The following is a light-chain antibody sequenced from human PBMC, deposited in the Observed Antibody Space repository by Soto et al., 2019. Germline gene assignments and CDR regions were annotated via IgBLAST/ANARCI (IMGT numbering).Light chain of an antibody. CDR2: DVS. V-gene: IGLV2-18*01. CDR1: SSDVGSYNR. J-gene: IGLJ2*01. CDR3: SLYTSSSTVV. Sequence: QSALTQPPSVSGSPGQSVTISCTGTSSDVGSYNRVSWYQQPPGTAPKVMIYDVSNRPSGVPDRFSGSKFGNTASLTISGLQAEDEADYYCSLYTSSSTVVFGGGTKLTVL.